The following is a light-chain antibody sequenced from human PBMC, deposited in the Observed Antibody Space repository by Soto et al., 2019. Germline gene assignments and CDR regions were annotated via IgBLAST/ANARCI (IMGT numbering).Light chain of an antibody. V-gene: IGKV1-5*01. J-gene: IGKJ5*01. CDR1: QSLNNW. CDR3: QQYHRASIT. Sequence: DIQMTQSPSTLSASVGDRVTITCRASQSLNNWLAWYQQRPGKDPKLLIYDASTLERGVPSRFSGTGSGTEFTLTIIILQPDDFATYYCQQYHRASITFGQGTLLEIK. CDR2: DAS.